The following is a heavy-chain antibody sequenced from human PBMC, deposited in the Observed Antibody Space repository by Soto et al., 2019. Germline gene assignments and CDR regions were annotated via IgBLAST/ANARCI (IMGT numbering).Heavy chain of an antibody. J-gene: IGHJ5*02. CDR1: GYTFPGYC. CDR3: ARGGIVATEIDNSFDP. V-gene: IGHV1-2*02. D-gene: IGHD5-12*01. CDR2: INPNSGGT. Sequence: ASVKVSCKASGYTFPGYCLHWVRQAPGHGLEWMGWINPNSGGTNYAQKFQGRVTMTRDTSISTAYMELSRLRSDDTAVYYCARGGIVATEIDNSFDPWGQGTLVTVSS.